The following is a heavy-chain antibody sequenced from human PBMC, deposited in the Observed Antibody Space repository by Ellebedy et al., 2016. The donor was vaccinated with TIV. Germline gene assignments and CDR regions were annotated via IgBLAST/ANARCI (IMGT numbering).Heavy chain of an antibody. CDR3: ARDPAADRAMALDY. D-gene: IGHD5-18*01. CDR1: GGSISSSDNY. CDR2: IYYTGTT. V-gene: IGHV4-39*07. J-gene: IGHJ4*02. Sequence: SETLSLXXTVSGGSISSSDNYWGWVRQPPGKGLEWIGLIYYTGTTHYNPSLKSRVTIAMDTSKNQFSLTVNSVTAADTAVYYCARDPAADRAMALDYWGQGTLVTVSS.